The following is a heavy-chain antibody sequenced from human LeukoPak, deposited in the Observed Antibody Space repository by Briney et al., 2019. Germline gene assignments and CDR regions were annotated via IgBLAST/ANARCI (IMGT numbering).Heavy chain of an antibody. CDR3: IARITPAPWYYNYMDV. CDR1: GFSFSNTW. V-gene: IGHV3-15*01. D-gene: IGHD2-15*01. Sequence: PGGSLRLSCAASGFSFSNTWMSWVRQAPGKGLEWVGRIKSKADSGPTDYAAPVKGRFTILRDDSKKMVSLQMNSLKIEDTAMYYCIARITPAPWYYNYMDVWGKGTTVTVSS. CDR2: IKSKADSGPT. J-gene: IGHJ6*03.